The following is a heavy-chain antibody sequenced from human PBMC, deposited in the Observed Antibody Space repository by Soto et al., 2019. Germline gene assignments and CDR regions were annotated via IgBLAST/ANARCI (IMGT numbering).Heavy chain of an antibody. D-gene: IGHD6-19*01. J-gene: IGHJ5*02. V-gene: IGHV5-51*01. CDR3: ARPFDTSGWYDH. CDR2: IYPGDSYT. Sequence: GESLKISCKGSGYSFTSYWIAWVRQMPGKGLECMGIIYPGDSYTRYSPSFEGRVTISADKSINTAYLQWSSLKASDSAMYYCARPFDTSGWYDHWGQGTLVTVSS. CDR1: GYSFTSYW.